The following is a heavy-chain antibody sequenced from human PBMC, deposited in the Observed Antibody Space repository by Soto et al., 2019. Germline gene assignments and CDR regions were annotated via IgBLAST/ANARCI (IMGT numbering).Heavy chain of an antibody. CDR2: INAGNGNT. D-gene: IGHD1-26*01. Sequence: ASVKVSCKASGYTFTNYAMHWVRQAPGQRLEWMGWINAGNGNTKYSQKFQGRVTITRDTSASTAYMKLSSLRSEDTAVYYRARGGSLYWYFDLWGRGTLVTVSS. CDR3: ARGGSLYWYFDL. J-gene: IGHJ2*01. CDR1: GYTFTNYA. V-gene: IGHV1-3*01.